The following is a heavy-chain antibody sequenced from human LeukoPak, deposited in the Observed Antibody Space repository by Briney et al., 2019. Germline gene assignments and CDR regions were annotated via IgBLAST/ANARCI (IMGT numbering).Heavy chain of an antibody. CDR3: ARDLVGYCSGGSCPHYGMDV. CDR1: GYTFTSYA. D-gene: IGHD2-15*01. J-gene: IGHJ6*02. CDR2: INAGNGNT. V-gene: IGHV1-3*01. Sequence: ASVKVSCKASGYTFTSYAMHWVRQAPGQRLEWMGWINAGNGNTKCSQKFQGRVTITRDTSASTAYMELSSLRSEDTAVYYCARDLVGYCSGGSCPHYGMDVWGQGTTVTVSS.